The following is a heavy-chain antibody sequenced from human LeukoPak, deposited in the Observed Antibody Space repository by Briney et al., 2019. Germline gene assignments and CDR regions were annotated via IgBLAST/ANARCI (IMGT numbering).Heavy chain of an antibody. CDR2: INQDGGEK. Sequence: GGSLRLSCAASGFTFNTYWVHWARQAPGEGLEWVANINQDGGEKYYVHSVKGRFTISRDNAKNLLYLQMSSLRVEDTAVYYCARAIAAAGSYWGQGTLVTVSS. V-gene: IGHV3-7*04. CDR3: ARAIAAAGSY. J-gene: IGHJ4*02. CDR1: GFTFNTYW. D-gene: IGHD6-13*01.